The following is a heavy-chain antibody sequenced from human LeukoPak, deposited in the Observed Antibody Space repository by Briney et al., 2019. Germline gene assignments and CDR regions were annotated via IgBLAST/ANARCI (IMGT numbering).Heavy chain of an antibody. CDR2: IYYSGST. Sequence: SETLSLTCAVYGGSFSGYYWSWIRQPPGKGLEWIGSIYYSGSTYYNPSLKSRVTISVDTSKNQFSLKLSSVTAADTAVYYCARPSFRFGYFDYWGQGTLVTVSS. CDR3: ARPSFRFGYFDY. CDR1: GGSFSGYY. V-gene: IGHV4-34*01. D-gene: IGHD3-3*01. J-gene: IGHJ4*02.